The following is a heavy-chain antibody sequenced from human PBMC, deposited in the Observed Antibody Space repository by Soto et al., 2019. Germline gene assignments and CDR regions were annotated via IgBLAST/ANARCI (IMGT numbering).Heavy chain of an antibody. V-gene: IGHV3-15*01. D-gene: IGHD2-15*01. CDR1: GFSFTIAW. CDR3: VSDWVEVVVGELDD. CDR2: VKSRSSGGTV. Sequence: EVQLMESGGGLVEPGGSLRLSCTASGFSFTIAWMTWVRQAPGKGLEWLGRVKSRSSGGTVDYAAPVKVSFTISRDDSKKPVLLQTNSLTHQDTGAYHGVSDWVEVVVGELDDVGQGALVTVSS. J-gene: IGHJ4*02.